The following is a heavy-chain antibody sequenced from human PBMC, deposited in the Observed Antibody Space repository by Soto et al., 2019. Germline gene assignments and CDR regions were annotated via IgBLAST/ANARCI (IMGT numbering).Heavy chain of an antibody. V-gene: IGHV3-23*01. CDR1: GFTFSSYA. D-gene: IGHD2-21*01. Sequence: GGSLRLSCAASGFTFSSYAMSWVRQAPGKGLEWVSAISGSGGSTYYADSVKGRFTISRDNSKNTLYLQMNSLRAEDTAVYYCAKVRVVERWGAGDEYYFDYWGQGTLVTVSS. CDR2: ISGSGGST. CDR3: AKVRVVERWGAGDEYYFDY. J-gene: IGHJ4*02.